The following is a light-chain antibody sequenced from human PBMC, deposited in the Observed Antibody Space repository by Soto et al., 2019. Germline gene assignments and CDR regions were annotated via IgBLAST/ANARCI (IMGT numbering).Light chain of an antibody. Sequence: QSALTQPRSVSGSPGQSVTLSCTGTSSDVGGYDFVSWYQQHPDKAPRLMIYEVSNRPSGVSNRFSGSKSGNTASLTISGLQAEDEADYYCTSFTSSHTYVFGTGTKVTVL. J-gene: IGLJ1*01. CDR2: EVS. CDR3: TSFTSSHTYV. CDR1: SSDVGGYDF. V-gene: IGLV2-14*01.